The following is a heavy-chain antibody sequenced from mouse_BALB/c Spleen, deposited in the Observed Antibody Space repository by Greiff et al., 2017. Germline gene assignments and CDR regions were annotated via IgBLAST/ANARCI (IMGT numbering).Heavy chain of an antibody. CDR3: ARGDNMRAMDY. V-gene: IGHV1S81*02. CDR1: GYTFTSYW. CDR2: INPSNGST. Sequence: QVQLQQPGAELVKPGASVKLSCKASGYTFTSYWMHWVKQRPGQGLEWIGEINPSNGSTDYNEKFKSKATLTVDKSSSKAYMQLSSLTSEDSAVYYCARGDNMRAMDYWGQGTSVTVSS. D-gene: IGHD3-3*01. J-gene: IGHJ4*01.